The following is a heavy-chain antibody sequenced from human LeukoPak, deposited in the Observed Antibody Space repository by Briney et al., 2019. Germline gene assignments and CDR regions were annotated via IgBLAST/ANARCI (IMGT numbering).Heavy chain of an antibody. CDR3: ATLWLEDYYGMDV. CDR1: GGSISSGGYY. Sequence: SETLSLTCTVSGGSISSGGYYWSWIRQHPGKGLEWIGYIYYSGSTYYNPSLKSRVTISVDTSKNQFSPKLSSVTAADTAVYYCATLWLEDYYGMDVWGQGTTVTVSS. CDR2: IYYSGST. D-gene: IGHD6-19*01. V-gene: IGHV4-31*03. J-gene: IGHJ6*02.